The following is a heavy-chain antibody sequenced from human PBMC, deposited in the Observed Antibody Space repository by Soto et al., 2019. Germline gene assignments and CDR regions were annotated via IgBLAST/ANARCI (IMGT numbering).Heavy chain of an antibody. D-gene: IGHD6-13*01. CDR2: IYPGDSYT. J-gene: IGHJ5*02. CDR3: ARRHSSSSAFDP. CDR1: GYNFINYW. Sequence: GESLKISCKGSGYNFINYWIAWVRQMPGRGLEWMGIIYPGDSYTNYSPSFQGHVTISADKSISTAYLQWSSLKASDTAMYYCARRHSSSSAFDPWGQGTLVTVSS. V-gene: IGHV5-51*01.